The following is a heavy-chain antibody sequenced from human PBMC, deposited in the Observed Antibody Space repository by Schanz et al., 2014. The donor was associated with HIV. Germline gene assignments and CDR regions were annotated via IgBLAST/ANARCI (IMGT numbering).Heavy chain of an antibody. V-gene: IGHV3-33*06. Sequence: QVQLVESGGGVVQPGRSLRLSCAASGFTFSSYGMHWVRQVPGKGLEWVAVIWFDGSNKYYADSVKGRFTISRDNSKNTLFLQMNSLRAEDTAVYYCANTEYPYSSSSDYYYGMDVWGQGTTVTVSS. D-gene: IGHD6-6*01. CDR2: IWFDGSNK. CDR3: ANTEYPYSSSSDYYYGMDV. J-gene: IGHJ6*02. CDR1: GFTFSSYG.